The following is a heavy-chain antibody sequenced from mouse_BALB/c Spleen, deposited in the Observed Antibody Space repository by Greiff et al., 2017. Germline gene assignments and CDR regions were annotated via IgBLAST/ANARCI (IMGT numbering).Heavy chain of an antibody. D-gene: IGHD2-3*01. Sequence: QVQLQQPGAELVKPGASVKLSCKASGYTFTSYWMHWVKQRPGQGLEWIGEINPSNGRTNYNEKFKSKATLTVDKSSSTAYMQLSSLTSEDSAFYYGARDGYYLWGQGTSVTVSA. J-gene: IGHJ4*01. V-gene: IGHV1S81*02. CDR2: INPSNGRT. CDR3: ARDGYYL. CDR1: GYTFTSYW.